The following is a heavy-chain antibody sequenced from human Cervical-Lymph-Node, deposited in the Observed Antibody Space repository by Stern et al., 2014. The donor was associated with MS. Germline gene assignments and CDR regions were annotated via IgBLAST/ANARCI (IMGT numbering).Heavy chain of an antibody. D-gene: IGHD3-16*01. CDR2: ISYDGSNK. V-gene: IGHV3-30*01. Sequence: VHLVESGGGVVQPGRSLRLSCAASGFTFSSYAMPWVRQAPGTGLAWVAVISYDGSNKYYEDSVKGRFTITRGNSKNTLYLQMNSLRAEDTAVYYCARGPPQIYEGSPGYYYYGMDVWGQGTTVTVSS. J-gene: IGHJ6*02. CDR3: ARGPPQIYEGSPGYYYYGMDV. CDR1: GFTFSSYA.